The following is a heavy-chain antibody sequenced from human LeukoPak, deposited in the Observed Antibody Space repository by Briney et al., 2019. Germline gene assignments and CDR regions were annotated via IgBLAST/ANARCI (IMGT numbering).Heavy chain of an antibody. CDR3: ARHPPKSFFDY. J-gene: IGHJ4*03. CDR1: GGSISSYY. Sequence: SETLSLTCTVSGGSISSYYWSWIRQPPGKGLEWIAYIYYSGSTNYNPSLQSRVTISVDTSKSQFSLKLTSMTAADTAVYYCARHPPKSFFDYWGQGTLVTVSS. V-gene: IGHV4-59*08. CDR2: IYYSGST.